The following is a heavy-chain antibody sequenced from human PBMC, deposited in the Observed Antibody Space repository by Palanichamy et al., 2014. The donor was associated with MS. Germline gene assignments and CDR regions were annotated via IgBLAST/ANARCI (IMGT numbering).Heavy chain of an antibody. Sequence: QVQLQQWGGRTVEAFGDPVPHLRCLWWVLQWLLLELDPPAPRKGLEWIGEINHSGSTNYNPSLKSRVTISVDTSKNQFSLKLSSVTAADTAVYYCARGVRGRPTMIVVVIPPYYFDYWGQGTLVTVSS. CDR3: ARGVRGRPTMIVVVIPPYYFDY. J-gene: IGHJ4*02. V-gene: IGHV4-34*01. D-gene: IGHD3-22*01. CDR2: INHSGST. CDR1: WVLQWLL.